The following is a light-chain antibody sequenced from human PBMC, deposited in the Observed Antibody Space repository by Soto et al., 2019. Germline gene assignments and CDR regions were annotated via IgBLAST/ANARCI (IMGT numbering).Light chain of an antibody. J-gene: IGKJ1*01. CDR2: GAS. Sequence: EIVLTQSPGTLSLSPGERATLSCRASQSVSSSYLAWYQQKPGQAPRLLIYGASSRATGIPDRFSGSGSGTDFTLTISRLEPEDFAVYYCQQRGNWWTFGQGTKVDNK. CDR1: QSVSSSY. CDR3: QQRGNWWT. V-gene: IGKV3D-20*02.